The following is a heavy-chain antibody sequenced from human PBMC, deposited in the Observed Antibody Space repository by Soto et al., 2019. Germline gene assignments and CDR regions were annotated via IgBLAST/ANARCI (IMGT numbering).Heavy chain of an antibody. V-gene: IGHV4-38-2*01. Sequence: PSETLSLTCAVSGYSISSGYYWGWIRQPPGKGLEWIGSIYHSGSTYYNPSLKSRVTISVDTSKNQFSLKLSSVTAADTAVYYCARGKQQLVRSYYGMDVWGQGTRVTVSS. CDR2: IYHSGST. D-gene: IGHD6-13*01. CDR1: GYSISSGYY. CDR3: ARGKQQLVRSYYGMDV. J-gene: IGHJ6*02.